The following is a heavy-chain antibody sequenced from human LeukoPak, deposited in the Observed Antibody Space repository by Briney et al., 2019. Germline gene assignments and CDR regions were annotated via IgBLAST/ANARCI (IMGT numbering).Heavy chain of an antibody. CDR1: GYTFTGYY. D-gene: IGHD6-13*01. J-gene: IGHJ6*02. Sequence: GASVKVSCKASGYTFTGYYMHWVRQAPGQGLEWMGWINPNSGGTNYAQKFQGRVTMTRDTSISTAYMELSRLRSDDTAVYYCARAKQRYSSSLPHMDVWGQGTTVTVSS. CDR2: INPNSGGT. V-gene: IGHV1-2*02. CDR3: ARAKQRYSSSLPHMDV.